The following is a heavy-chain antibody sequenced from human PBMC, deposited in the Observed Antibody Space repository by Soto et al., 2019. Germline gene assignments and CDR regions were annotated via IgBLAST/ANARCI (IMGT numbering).Heavy chain of an antibody. CDR1: GFTFSSYA. D-gene: IGHD6-25*01. Sequence: QVQLVESGGGVVQPGRSLRLSCAASGFTFSSYAMYWVRQAPGKGLEWVAVISYDGSNKYYADSVKGRFTISRDNSKNTLYLQMNSLRAEDTAVYYCAGIGYSSGWFDPWGQGTLVTVSS. V-gene: IGHV3-30-3*01. J-gene: IGHJ5*02. CDR2: ISYDGSNK. CDR3: AGIGYSSGWFDP.